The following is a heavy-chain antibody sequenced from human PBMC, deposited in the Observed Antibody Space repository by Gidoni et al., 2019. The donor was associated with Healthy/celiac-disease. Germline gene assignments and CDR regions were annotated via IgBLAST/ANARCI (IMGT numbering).Heavy chain of an antibody. Sequence: QVQLVESGGGVVQPGRSLRLSCAASGFTFSSYGMHWVRQAPGKGLGWVAVIWYDGSNKYYADSVKGRFTISRDNSKNTLYLQMNSLRAEDTAVYYCARDGEIAVAGDAFDIWGQGTMVTVSS. CDR2: IWYDGSNK. CDR3: ARDGEIAVAGDAFDI. V-gene: IGHV3-33*01. J-gene: IGHJ3*02. D-gene: IGHD6-19*01. CDR1: GFTFSSYG.